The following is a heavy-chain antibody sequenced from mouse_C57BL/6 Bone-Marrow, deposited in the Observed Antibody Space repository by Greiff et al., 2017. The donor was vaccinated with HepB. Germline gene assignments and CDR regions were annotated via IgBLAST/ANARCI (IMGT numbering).Heavy chain of an antibody. Sequence: QVQLQQSGAELVMPGASVKLSCKASGYTFTSYWMHWVKQRPGQGLEWIGEIDPSDSYTNYNQKFKGNSTLTVDKSSSTAYMQLSSLTSEDSAVYYCARERAYYYGSSSYFDVWGTGTTVTVSS. V-gene: IGHV1-69*01. D-gene: IGHD1-1*01. CDR3: ARERAYYYGSSSYFDV. CDR2: IDPSDSYT. CDR1: GYTFTSYW. J-gene: IGHJ1*03.